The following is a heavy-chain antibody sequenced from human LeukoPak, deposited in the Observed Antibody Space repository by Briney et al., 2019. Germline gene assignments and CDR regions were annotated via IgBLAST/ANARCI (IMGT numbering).Heavy chain of an antibody. CDR2: IWHDGSKQ. D-gene: IGHD6-19*01. J-gene: IGHJ4*02. CDR1: GFTFSGHG. V-gene: IGHV3-33*01. Sequence: GGSLRLSCAASGFTFSGHGMHRIRQAPGKGLEWVAVIWHDGSKQLYADSVKGRFSISRDDSTSTLYLQMNSLRAEDTAVYYCAREDSSGWFSAYWGQGTLVTVSS. CDR3: AREDSSGWFSAY.